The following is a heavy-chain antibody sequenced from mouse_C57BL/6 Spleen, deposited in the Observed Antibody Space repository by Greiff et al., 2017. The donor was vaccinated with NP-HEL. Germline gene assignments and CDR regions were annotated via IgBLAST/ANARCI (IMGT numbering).Heavy chain of an antibody. Sequence: VQLKQSGPELVKPGASVKISCKASGYSFTDYNMNWVKQSNGKSLEWIGVINPNYGTTSYNQKFKGKATLTVDQSSSTAYMQLNSLTSEDSAVYYCARSGYYGNYEDWYFDVWGTGTTVTVSS. CDR2: INPNYGTT. D-gene: IGHD2-1*01. CDR3: ARSGYYGNYEDWYFDV. J-gene: IGHJ1*03. CDR1: GYSFTDYN. V-gene: IGHV1-39*01.